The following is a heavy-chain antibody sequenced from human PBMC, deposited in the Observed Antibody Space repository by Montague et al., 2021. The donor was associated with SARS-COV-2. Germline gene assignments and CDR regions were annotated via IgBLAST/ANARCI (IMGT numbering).Heavy chain of an antibody. CDR1: GFTFSSYA. CDR2: ISYDGSNK. D-gene: IGHD2-21*01. V-gene: IGHV3-30*04. Sequence: SLRLSCAASGFTFSSYAMHWVRQAPDKGLEWVAVISYDGSNKYYADSVKGRFTISRDNSKNTLYLQMNSLRAEDTAVYYCARGFRGGYSTFDYWGQGTLVTVSS. J-gene: IGHJ4*02. CDR3: ARGFRGGYSTFDY.